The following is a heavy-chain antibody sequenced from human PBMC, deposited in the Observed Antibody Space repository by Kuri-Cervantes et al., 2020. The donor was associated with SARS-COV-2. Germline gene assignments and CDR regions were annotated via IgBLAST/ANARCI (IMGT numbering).Heavy chain of an antibody. CDR3: AGTIMVQAFDI. V-gene: IGHV4-39*01. CDR2: IYYSGST. J-gene: IGHJ3*02. Sequence: GSLRLSCTVSGGSISSSSYYWGWIRQPPGKGLEWIGSIYYSGSTYYNPSLKSRVTISVDTSKNQFSLKLSSVTAADTAVYYYAGTIMVQAFDIWGQGTMVTVSS. CDR1: GGSISSSSYY. D-gene: IGHD4/OR15-4a*01.